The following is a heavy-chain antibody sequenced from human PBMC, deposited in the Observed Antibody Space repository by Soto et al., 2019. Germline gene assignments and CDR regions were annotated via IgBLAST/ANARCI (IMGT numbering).Heavy chain of an antibody. Sequence: QVQLVQSGAEVKKPGASVKVSCKASGYTFTSYDINWVRQATGQGLEWMGWMNPNSGNTGYAQKFQGRVTMTRNTSISTADTELSSLRSEDTAVYYCARGGVFFFAAPTNPFDYWGQGTLVTVSS. D-gene: IGHD3-10*01. J-gene: IGHJ4*02. CDR3: ARGGVFFFAAPTNPFDY. CDR1: GYTFTSYD. CDR2: MNPNSGNT. V-gene: IGHV1-8*01.